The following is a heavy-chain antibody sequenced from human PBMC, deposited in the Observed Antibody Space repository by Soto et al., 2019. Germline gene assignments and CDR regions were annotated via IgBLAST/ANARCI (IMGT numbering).Heavy chain of an antibody. D-gene: IGHD2-2*01. V-gene: IGHV3-30*04. Sequence: QVQLVESGGGVVQPGKSLTLSCAASGFTFSSFAMHWVRQPPGKGLEWVAVVSFDGNRQYFSDSVKGRFPISRDNSKNTVSLHMNSLRDDDSALYYCARRHREVPALIGDYFDYWGQGTLVTVSS. CDR2: VSFDGNRQ. CDR1: GFTFSSFA. CDR3: ARRHREVPALIGDYFDY. J-gene: IGHJ4*02.